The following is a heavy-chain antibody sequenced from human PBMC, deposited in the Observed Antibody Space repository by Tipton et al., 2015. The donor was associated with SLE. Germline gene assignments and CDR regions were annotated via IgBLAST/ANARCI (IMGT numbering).Heavy chain of an antibody. J-gene: IGHJ4*02. CDR2: ISGGSGYI. D-gene: IGHD1-14*01. CDR3: ARGYNRRGGGYFDY. V-gene: IGHV3-21*01. CDR1: GFTFRSYS. Sequence: SLRLSCAASGFTFRSYSMNWVRQAPGKGLEWVSSISGGSGYIYYADSVKGRFTISRDNAKNSLYLQMNSLRAEDTAVYYCARGYNRRGGGYFDYWGQGTLVTVSS.